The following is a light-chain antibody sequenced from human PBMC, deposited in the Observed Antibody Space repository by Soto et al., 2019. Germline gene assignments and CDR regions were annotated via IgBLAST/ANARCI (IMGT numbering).Light chain of an antibody. CDR2: LTS. V-gene: IGKV3D-11*03. CDR1: QAVNAR. CDR3: QQYGSSPRT. J-gene: IGKJ1*01. Sequence: EIVLTQSPATLSSFPGDRVTLSCRASQAVNARLAWYQHKPGQAPRPLIYLTSNRAAGIPARFSGSGSETDFTLTISDVEPEDFAVYCCQQYGSSPRTFGQGTK.